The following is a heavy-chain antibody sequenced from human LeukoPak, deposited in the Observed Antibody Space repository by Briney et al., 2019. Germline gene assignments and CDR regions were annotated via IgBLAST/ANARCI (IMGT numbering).Heavy chain of an antibody. Sequence: PSETLSLTCTVSGGSISSSYYWGWIRQPPGKGLEWIGSIYYSGSTYYNPSLKSRVTISVDTSKNQFSLKLSSVTAADTAVYYCARQGRQLVPFDYWGQGTLVTVSS. CDR1: GGSISSSYY. V-gene: IGHV4-39*01. CDR3: ARQGRQLVPFDY. J-gene: IGHJ4*02. D-gene: IGHD6-13*01. CDR2: IYYSGST.